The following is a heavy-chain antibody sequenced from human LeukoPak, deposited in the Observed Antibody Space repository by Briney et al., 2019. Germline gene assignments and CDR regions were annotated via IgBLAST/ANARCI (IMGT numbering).Heavy chain of an antibody. CDR1: EFNVSNYW. Sequence: PGGSLRLSCAASEFNVSNYWMHWIRQAPGTGPMWVSRINGDGSDTKYADSVKGRLTIFRDNAKNTLYLHMNSLRAEDTALYWCARWDTGMAAFDLWGQGTLVTVSS. CDR2: INGDGSDT. D-gene: IGHD5-18*01. CDR3: ARWDTGMAAFDL. V-gene: IGHV3-74*03. J-gene: IGHJ4*02.